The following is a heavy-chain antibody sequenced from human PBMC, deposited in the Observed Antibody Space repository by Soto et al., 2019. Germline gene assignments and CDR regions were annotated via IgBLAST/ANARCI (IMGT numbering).Heavy chain of an antibody. D-gene: IGHD3-22*01. Sequence: SGPTLVNHTPTLTLTCAFSGFSLSSSGVGVGWIRQPPGKALEWLALLYWNDDERTSPSLRSRLSITKDTSKTQVCLTMTNMDPVDTATYDCAHSQHVYDGSAGYFDFWGQGTLVTVSS. V-gene: IGHV2-5*01. J-gene: IGHJ4*02. CDR1: GFSLSSSGVG. CDR2: LYWNDDE. CDR3: AHSQHVYDGSAGYFDF.